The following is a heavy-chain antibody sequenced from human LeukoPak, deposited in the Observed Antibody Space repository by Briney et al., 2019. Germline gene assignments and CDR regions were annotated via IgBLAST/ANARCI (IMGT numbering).Heavy chain of an antibody. CDR1: GYTFTSYA. Sequence: ASVKVSCKASGYTFTSYAMHWVRQAPGQRLEWMGWISAYNGNTNYAQKLQGRVTMTTDTSTSTAYMELRSLRSDDTAVYYCARRSQYYDFWSGYSTDDAFDIWGQGTMVTVSS. D-gene: IGHD3-3*01. J-gene: IGHJ3*02. CDR2: ISAYNGNT. CDR3: ARRSQYYDFWSGYSTDDAFDI. V-gene: IGHV1-18*01.